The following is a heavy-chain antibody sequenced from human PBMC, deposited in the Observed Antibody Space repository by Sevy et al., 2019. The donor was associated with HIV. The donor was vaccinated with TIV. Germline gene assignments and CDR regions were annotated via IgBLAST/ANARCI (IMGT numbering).Heavy chain of an antibody. Sequence: ASVKVSCKASGYTFTGYYMHWVRRAPGQGLEWMGWINPNSGGTNYAQKFQGWVTMTRDTSISTAYMELSRLRSDDTAVYYCARGTMTTVTLYYYYYMDVWGKGTTVTVSS. V-gene: IGHV1-2*04. CDR3: ARGTMTTVTLYYYYYMDV. CDR2: INPNSGGT. J-gene: IGHJ6*03. CDR1: GYTFTGYY. D-gene: IGHD4-4*01.